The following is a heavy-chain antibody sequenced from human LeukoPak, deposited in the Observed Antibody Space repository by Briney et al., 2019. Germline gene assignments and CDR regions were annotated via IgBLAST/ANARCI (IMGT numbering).Heavy chain of an antibody. CDR2: INWNGGST. CDR3: AREKVSPRDYCSGGSCSSYYFDY. Sequence: GGSLRLSCAASGFTFDDYGMSWVRQAPGKGLEWVSGINWNGGSTGYADSVKGRFTISRDNAKNSLYLQMNSLRAEDTALYYCAREKVSPRDYCSGGSCSSYYFDYWGQGTLVTVSS. CDR1: GFTFDDYG. J-gene: IGHJ4*02. D-gene: IGHD2-15*01. V-gene: IGHV3-20*04.